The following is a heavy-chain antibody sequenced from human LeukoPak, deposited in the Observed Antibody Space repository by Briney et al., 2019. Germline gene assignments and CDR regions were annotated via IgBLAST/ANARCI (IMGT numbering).Heavy chain of an antibody. CDR2: ISYDGSNK. V-gene: IGHV3-30*18. CDR1: GFTFSSYV. CDR3: AKDPTLASGWYEYYFDY. J-gene: IGHJ4*02. D-gene: IGHD6-19*01. Sequence: GGSLRLSCAASGFTFSSYVMNWVRQAPGKGLEWVAVISYDGSNKYYADSVKGRFTISRDNSKNTLYLQMNSLRAEDTAVYYCAKDPTLASGWYEYYFDYWGQGTLVTVSS.